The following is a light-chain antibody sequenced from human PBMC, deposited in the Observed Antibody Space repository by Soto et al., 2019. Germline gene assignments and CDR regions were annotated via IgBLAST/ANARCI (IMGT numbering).Light chain of an antibody. CDR1: QSISSW. CDR3: QQYNSYWT. J-gene: IGKJ1*01. CDR2: KAS. Sequence: DIHMTQSRSTLSGSVGDRDTITCRASQSISSWLAWYQQKPGKAPKLLIYKASSLESGVPSRFSGSGSGTEFTLTISSLQPDDFATYYCQQYNSYWTFGQGTKVDIK. V-gene: IGKV1-5*03.